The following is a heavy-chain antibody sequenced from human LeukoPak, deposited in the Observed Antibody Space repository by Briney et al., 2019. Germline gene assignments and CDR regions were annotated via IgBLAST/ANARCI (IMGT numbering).Heavy chain of an antibody. Sequence: GASLRLSCAASGFTFDTYAMTWVRQAPGKGLEWVSSISVSGGSTYYAASVKGRFTISRDNSKNTLYLQMNSLRAEDTAVYYCARGIFNPDSWGQGTLVTVSS. D-gene: IGHD3-9*01. CDR2: ISVSGGST. CDR3: ARGIFNPDS. CDR1: GFTFDTYA. J-gene: IGHJ4*02. V-gene: IGHV3-23*01.